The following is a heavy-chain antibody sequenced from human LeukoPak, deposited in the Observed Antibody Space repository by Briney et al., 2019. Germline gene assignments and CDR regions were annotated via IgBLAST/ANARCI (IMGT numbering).Heavy chain of an antibody. Sequence: QSGGSLRLSCAASGFTFSSYAMHWVRQAPGKGLEWVAVISYDGSNKYYADSVKGRFTISRDNSKNTLYLQMNSLRAEDTAVYYCAREFSVLEWLSDHDAFDIWGQGTMVTVSS. J-gene: IGHJ3*02. CDR3: AREFSVLEWLSDHDAFDI. CDR2: ISYDGSNK. D-gene: IGHD3-3*01. CDR1: GFTFSSYA. V-gene: IGHV3-30-3*01.